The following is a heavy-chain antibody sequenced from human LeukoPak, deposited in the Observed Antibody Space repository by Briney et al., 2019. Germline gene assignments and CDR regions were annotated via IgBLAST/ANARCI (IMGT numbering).Heavy chain of an antibody. Sequence: GGSLRLSCAASGFTFDDYAMHWVRQAPGKGLEWVSGISWNSGSIGYADSVKGRFTISRDNAKNSLYLQMNSLRAEDTALYYCARVGFDFWSDNNWFDPWGQGTLVTVSS. D-gene: IGHD3-3*01. CDR1: GFTFDDYA. J-gene: IGHJ5*02. V-gene: IGHV3-9*01. CDR3: ARVGFDFWSDNNWFDP. CDR2: ISWNSGSI.